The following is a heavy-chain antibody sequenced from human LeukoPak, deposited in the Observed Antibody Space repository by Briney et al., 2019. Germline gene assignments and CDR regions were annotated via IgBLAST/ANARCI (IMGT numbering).Heavy chain of an antibody. CDR2: ISWNSGSI. D-gene: IGHD5-18*01. CDR1: GFTFSSYA. V-gene: IGHV3-9*01. Sequence: GGSLRLSCAASGFTFSSYAMHWVRQAPGKGLEWVSGISWNSGSIGYADSVKGRFTISRDNAKNSLYLQMNSLRAEDTALYYCAKEVYSYGSGGFDYWGQGTLVTVSS. CDR3: AKEVYSYGSGGFDY. J-gene: IGHJ4*02.